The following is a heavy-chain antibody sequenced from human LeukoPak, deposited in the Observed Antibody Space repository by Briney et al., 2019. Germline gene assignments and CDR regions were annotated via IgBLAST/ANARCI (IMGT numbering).Heavy chain of an antibody. V-gene: IGHV1-69*13. Sequence: SVKVSCKASGGTFSSYAISWVRQAPGQGLEWMGGIIPIFGTANYAQKFQGRVTITADESTSTAYMELSSLRSEDTAVYYCARLGYGMNAFDIWGQGTMVTVSS. J-gene: IGHJ3*02. CDR2: IIPIFGTA. CDR3: ARLGYGMNAFDI. CDR1: GGTFSSYA. D-gene: IGHD5-18*01.